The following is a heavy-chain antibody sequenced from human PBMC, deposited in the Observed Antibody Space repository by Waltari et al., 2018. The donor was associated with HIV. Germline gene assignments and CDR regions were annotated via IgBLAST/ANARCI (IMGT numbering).Heavy chain of an antibody. D-gene: IGHD6-19*01. J-gene: IGHJ4*02. V-gene: IGHV4-61*01. Sequence: VQLQAPGPGLVKPSETLSLTSAAAGDSVNTGIYYWGWIRQPPGKGLEWIGKISYSGSTNYNPSLKSRVTISLDTSKNQFSLQLSSVTAADTAMYYCTRVGGWHIAGFDYWGRGAQVTVSS. CDR1: GDSVNTGIYY. CDR2: ISYSGST. CDR3: TRVGGWHIAGFDY.